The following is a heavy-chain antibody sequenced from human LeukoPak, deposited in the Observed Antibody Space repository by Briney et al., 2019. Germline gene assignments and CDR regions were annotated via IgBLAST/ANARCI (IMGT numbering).Heavy chain of an antibody. CDR3: ARFRIAAAGFDY. D-gene: IGHD6-13*01. J-gene: IGHJ4*02. Sequence: TSETLSLTCAVFGYSISSGYYWGWIRQPPGKGLEWIGSIYHSGSTYYNPSLKSRVTISVDTSKNQFSLKLSSVTAADTAVYYCARFRIAAAGFDYWGQGTLVTVSS. V-gene: IGHV4-38-2*01. CDR1: GYSISSGYY. CDR2: IYHSGST.